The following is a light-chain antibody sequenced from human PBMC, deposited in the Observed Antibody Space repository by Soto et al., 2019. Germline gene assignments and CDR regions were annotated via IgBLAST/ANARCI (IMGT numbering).Light chain of an antibody. CDR1: QSVSSN. J-gene: IGKJ5*01. CDR3: QQCGSSST. CDR2: GAS. Sequence: ELVMTQSPATMSVSPGERATLSCRASQSVSSNLAWYQQKPGQAPRLLIYGASSRATGIPDRFSGSGSGTDFTLTISRLEPEDFAVYYCQQCGSSSTVGQGTRLEIK. V-gene: IGKV3-20*01.